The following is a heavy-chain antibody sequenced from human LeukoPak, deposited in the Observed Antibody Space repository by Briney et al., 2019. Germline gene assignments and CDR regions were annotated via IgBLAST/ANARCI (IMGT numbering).Heavy chain of an antibody. D-gene: IGHD3-22*01. CDR3: ARDYDSSGYYYAY. CDR1: GYTFTGYY. J-gene: IGHJ4*02. V-gene: IGHV1-2*06. CDR2: INPNSGGT. Sequence: ASVKVSCKASGYTFTGYYMHWVRQAPGQGLEWMGRINPNSGGTNYAQKFQGRVTMTRDTSISTAYMELSRLRSDDTAVYYCARDYDSSGYYYAYWGQATLVTVSS.